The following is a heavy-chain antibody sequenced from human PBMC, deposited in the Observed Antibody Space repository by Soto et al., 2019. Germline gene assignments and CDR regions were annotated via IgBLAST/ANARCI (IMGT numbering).Heavy chain of an antibody. V-gene: IGHV3-74*01. Sequence: EVQLVESGGGLVQPGGSLRLSCVGSGFTFSNYWMHWVRQAPGGGLVWVSYLNSDGSVTGYADSVEGRFTVSRDNAKNTVYLQMNSLRAEDTAVYYCARGGWCSGHYCPFDYWGQGTLVPVSS. CDR1: GFTFSNYW. CDR2: LNSDGSVT. CDR3: ARGGWCSGHYCPFDY. D-gene: IGHD3-22*01. J-gene: IGHJ4*02.